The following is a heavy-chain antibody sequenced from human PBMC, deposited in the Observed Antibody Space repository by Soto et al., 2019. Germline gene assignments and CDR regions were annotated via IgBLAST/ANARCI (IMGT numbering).Heavy chain of an antibody. Sequence: QLLQSGAEVKKPGASVKVSCKASGYIFTNYNITWVRQAPGQGLEWMGWITPYNGNTDYAQRLQGRLTMTTDISTRTASMELRSLRSDDPAVYFCARDWFSPAFDVWGQGTMVTVSS. J-gene: IGHJ3*01. CDR1: GYIFTNYN. CDR2: ITPYNGNT. CDR3: ARDWFSPAFDV. V-gene: IGHV1-18*01. D-gene: IGHD3-10*01.